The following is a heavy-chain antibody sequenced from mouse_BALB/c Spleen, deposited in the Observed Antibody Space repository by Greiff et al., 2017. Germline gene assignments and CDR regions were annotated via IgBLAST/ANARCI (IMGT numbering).Heavy chain of an antibody. CDR2: IDPANGNT. D-gene: IGHD2-10*01. CDR1: GFNIKDTY. J-gene: IGHJ1*01. V-gene: IGHV14-3*02. Sequence: EVKLMESGAELVKPGASVKLSCTASGFNIKDTYMHWVKQRPEQGLEWIGRIDPANGNTKYDPKFQGKATITADTSSNTAYLQLSSLTSEDTAVYYCARSTYYGYFDVWGAGTTVTVSS. CDR3: ARSTYYGYFDV.